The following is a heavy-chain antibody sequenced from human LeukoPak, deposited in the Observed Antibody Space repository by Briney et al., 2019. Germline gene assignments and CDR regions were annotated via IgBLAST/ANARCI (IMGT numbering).Heavy chain of an antibody. D-gene: IGHD4-23*01. Sequence: GESLKISCKGSGYSFTSYWIGWVRQMPGKGPEWMGIIYPGDSDTRYSPSFQGQVTMSADKSISTAYLQWSSLKASDTAMYYCARRGYGGTCSDPYYFDYWGQGTLVTVSS. V-gene: IGHV5-51*01. CDR3: ARRGYGGTCSDPYYFDY. CDR2: IYPGDSDT. J-gene: IGHJ4*02. CDR1: GYSFTSYW.